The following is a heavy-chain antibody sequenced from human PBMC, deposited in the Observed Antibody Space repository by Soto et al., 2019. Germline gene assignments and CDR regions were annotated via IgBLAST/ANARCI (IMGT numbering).Heavy chain of an antibody. CDR2: INHSGST. D-gene: IGHD6-19*01. Sequence: SETLSLTCAVYGGSFSGYYWSWIRQPPGKGLEWIGEINHSGSTNYNPSLKSRVTISVDTSKNQFSLKLSPVTAADTAVYYCAGGLNSSGFDYWGQGTLVTVSS. J-gene: IGHJ4*02. CDR1: GGSFSGYY. V-gene: IGHV4-34*01. CDR3: AGGLNSSGFDY.